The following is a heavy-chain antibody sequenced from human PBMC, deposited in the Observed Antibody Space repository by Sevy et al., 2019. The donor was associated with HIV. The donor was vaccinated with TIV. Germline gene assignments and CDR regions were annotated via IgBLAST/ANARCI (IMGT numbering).Heavy chain of an antibody. D-gene: IGHD6-25*01. Sequence: GGSLRLSCAASGFTFSSYAMNWVRQAPGKGLEWVSSISSSSSRIYAADSLKGRFTISRDNSKNSLFLQMNSLRAEDRAIYYCARVAADDPDFYYYGMDVWGQGTTVTVSS. CDR2: ISSSSSRI. J-gene: IGHJ6*02. CDR3: ARVAADDPDFYYYGMDV. V-gene: IGHV3-21*01. CDR1: GFTFSSYA.